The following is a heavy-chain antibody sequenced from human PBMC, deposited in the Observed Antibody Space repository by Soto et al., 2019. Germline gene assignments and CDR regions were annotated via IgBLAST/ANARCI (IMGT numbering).Heavy chain of an antibody. V-gene: IGHV1-18*01. CDR2: ISAYNGNT. CDR1: GYTFTSYG. D-gene: IGHD3-3*01. CDR3: ARDGDNTYYDFWSGYYKYYMDV. J-gene: IGHJ6*03. Sequence: QVQLVQSGAEVKKPGASVKVSCKASGYTFTSYGISWVRQAPGQGLEWMGWISAYNGNTNYAQKLQGRVTMTTDTSTSTAYMELRSLRSDDTAVYYCARDGDNTYYDFWSGYYKYYMDVWGKGTTVTVSS.